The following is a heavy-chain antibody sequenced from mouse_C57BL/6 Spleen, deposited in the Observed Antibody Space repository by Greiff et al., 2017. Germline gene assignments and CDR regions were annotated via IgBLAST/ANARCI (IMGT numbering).Heavy chain of an antibody. D-gene: IGHD1-1*01. CDR2: INPSSGYT. Sequence: VQLQESGAELAKPGASVKLSCKASGYTFTSYWMHWVKQRPGQGLEWIGYINPSSGYTKYNQKFKDKATLTADKSSSTAYMQLSSLTYEDSAVXYCARDYYGSSYEWYFDVWGTGTTVTVSS. CDR1: GYTFTSYW. V-gene: IGHV1-7*01. CDR3: ARDYYGSSYEWYFDV. J-gene: IGHJ1*03.